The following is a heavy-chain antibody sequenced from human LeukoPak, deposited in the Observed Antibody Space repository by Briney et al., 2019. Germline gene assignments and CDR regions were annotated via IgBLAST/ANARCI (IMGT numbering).Heavy chain of an antibody. CDR1: GFTFSSYG. CDR2: IRYDGTNK. D-gene: IGHD5-12*01. CDR3: ARGYSGYDYGPGVDY. Sequence: GGSLRLSCAASGFTFSSYGMHWVRQAPGKGLEWVAFIRYDGTNKYYADSVKGRFTISRDNAKNSLYLQMNSLRAEDTAVYYCARGYSGYDYGPGVDYWGQGTLVTVSS. J-gene: IGHJ4*02. V-gene: IGHV3-30*02.